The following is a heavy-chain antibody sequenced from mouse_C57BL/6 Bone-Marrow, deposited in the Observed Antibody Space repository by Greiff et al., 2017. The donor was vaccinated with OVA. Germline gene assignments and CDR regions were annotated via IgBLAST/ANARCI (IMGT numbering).Heavy chain of an antibody. Sequence: EVQLQQSGPELVKPGASVKISCKASGYTFTDYYMNWVKQSHGKSLEWIGDINPNNGGTSYNQKFKGKATLTVDKSSSTAYMELRSLTSEDSAVYYCAREAGNYVYCYFDVWGTGTTVTVSS. CDR2: INPNNGGT. D-gene: IGHD2-1*01. V-gene: IGHV1-26*01. J-gene: IGHJ1*03. CDR1: GYTFTDYY. CDR3: AREAGNYVYCYFDV.